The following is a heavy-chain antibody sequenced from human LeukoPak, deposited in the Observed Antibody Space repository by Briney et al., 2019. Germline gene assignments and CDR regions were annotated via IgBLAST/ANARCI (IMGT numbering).Heavy chain of an antibody. J-gene: IGHJ4*02. V-gene: IGHV3-48*01. CDR3: ARAYYYGSGSYPYYFDY. Sequence: YYADSVKGRFTISRDNAKNSLYLQMNSLRAEDTAVYYCARAYYYGSGSYPYYFDYWGQGTLVTVSS. D-gene: IGHD3-10*01.